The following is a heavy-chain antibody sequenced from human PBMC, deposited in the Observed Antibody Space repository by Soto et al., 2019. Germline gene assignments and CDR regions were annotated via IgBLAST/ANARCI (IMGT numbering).Heavy chain of an antibody. Sequence: SGPTLVNPTQTLTLTCTFSGFSLSTSGVGVGWIRQPPGKALEWLALIYWNDDKRYSPSLKSRLTITKDTSKNQVVLTMTNMDAVDTATYYCAHRQVGQQLVPSTEYFQHWGQGTLVTVS. D-gene: IGHD6-13*01. V-gene: IGHV2-5*01. J-gene: IGHJ1*01. CDR1: GFSLSTSGVG. CDR3: AHRQVGQQLVPSTEYFQH. CDR2: IYWNDDK.